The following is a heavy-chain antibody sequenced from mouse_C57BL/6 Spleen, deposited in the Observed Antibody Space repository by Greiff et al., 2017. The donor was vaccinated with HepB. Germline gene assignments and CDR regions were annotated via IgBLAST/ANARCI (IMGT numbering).Heavy chain of an antibody. CDR1: GFTFSSYA. D-gene: IGHD4-1*01. Sequence: EVQLVESGGGLVKPGGSLKLSCAASGFTFSSYAMSWVRQTPEKRLEWVATISDGGSYTYYPDNVKGRFTISRDNAKNNLYLQMSHLKSEDTAMYYCARDQFNWAFDYWGQGTTLTVSS. V-gene: IGHV5-4*01. CDR3: ARDQFNWAFDY. CDR2: ISDGGSYT. J-gene: IGHJ2*01.